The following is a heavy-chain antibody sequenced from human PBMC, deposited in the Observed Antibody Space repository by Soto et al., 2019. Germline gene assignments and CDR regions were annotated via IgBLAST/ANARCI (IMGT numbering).Heavy chain of an antibody. V-gene: IGHV4-4*02. J-gene: IGHJ5*02. CDR1: GDSVRSVNW. D-gene: IGHD3-3*01. Sequence: SSETLSLTFGVSGDSVRSVNWWSWVRQAPGKGLEWLGEIYHSGTTNYNPSLTGRVTISVDKSKNQFSLNLTSVSAADTAVYYCARLTEFLTISPSDPWGQGTLVTVS. CDR2: IYHSGTT. CDR3: ARLTEFLTISPSDP.